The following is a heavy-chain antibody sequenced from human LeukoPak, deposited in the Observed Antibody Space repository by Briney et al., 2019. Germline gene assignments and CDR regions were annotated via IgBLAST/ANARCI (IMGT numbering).Heavy chain of an antibody. D-gene: IGHD7-27*01. J-gene: IGHJ4*02. Sequence: GRSLRLSCAAPGFTFSSYAMHWVRQAPGKGLEWVAVISYDGSNKYYADSVKGRFTISRDNSKNTLYLQMNSLRAEDTAVYYCARDNPTGDRYYWGQGTLVTVSS. CDR2: ISYDGSNK. CDR1: GFTFSSYA. CDR3: ARDNPTGDRYY. V-gene: IGHV3-30-3*01.